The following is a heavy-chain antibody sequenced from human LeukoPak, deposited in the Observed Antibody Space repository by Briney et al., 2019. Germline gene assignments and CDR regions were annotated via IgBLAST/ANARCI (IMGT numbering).Heavy chain of an antibody. D-gene: IGHD3-22*01. CDR3: ATYDTSSYFLDY. V-gene: IGHV5-51*01. Sequence: GESLKISCKGSEYRFTSYWVVWVRQMPGKGLEWMGIIYPGDSDTRYSPSFQGQVTISADKSISTAYLQWSSLKASDTAMYYCATYDTSSYFLDYWGQGTLVTVSS. CDR1: EYRFTSYW. J-gene: IGHJ4*02. CDR2: IYPGDSDT.